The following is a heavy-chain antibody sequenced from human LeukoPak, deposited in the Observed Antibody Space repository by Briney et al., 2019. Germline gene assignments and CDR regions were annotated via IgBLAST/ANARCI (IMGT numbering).Heavy chain of an antibody. CDR1: GFTFSDYY. V-gene: IGHV3-7*03. CDR2: IKEDGSDK. Sequence: PGGSLRLSCAASGFTFSDYYMSWVRQAPGKGLEWVANIKEDGSDKYYMDSGKGRFTISRDNTKNSLYLQMNSLRAEDTAVYYCAREVVIFPDYYYYGMDVWGQGATVTVSS. CDR3: AREVVIFPDYYYYGMDV. J-gene: IGHJ6*02. D-gene: IGHD3-9*01.